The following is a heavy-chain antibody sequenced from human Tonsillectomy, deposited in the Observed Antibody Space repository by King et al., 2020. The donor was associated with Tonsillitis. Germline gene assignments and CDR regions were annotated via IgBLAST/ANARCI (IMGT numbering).Heavy chain of an antibody. D-gene: IGHD3-22*01. J-gene: IGHJ4*02. V-gene: IGHV1-69*01. Sequence: QLVQSGAEVKKPGSSVKVSCKASGGTFNSYGISWVRQAPGQGLEWMGGIIPIFGAAKRKYAQKFQGRVTITADESTSTAYMELSSLRSEDTAVYYCARGIYFYDHRGPYFFDYWGQGSLVTVSS. CDR3: ARGIYFYDHRGPYFFDY. CDR2: IIPIFGAAKR. CDR1: GGTFNSYG.